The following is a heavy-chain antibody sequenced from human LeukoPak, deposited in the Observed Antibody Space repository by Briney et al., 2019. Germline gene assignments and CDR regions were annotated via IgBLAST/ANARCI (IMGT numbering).Heavy chain of an antibody. J-gene: IGHJ4*02. CDR2: VNRDGSET. Sequence: GGSLRLSCAASGFALSSHWMTWVRQVPGRGPEWVANVNRDGSETYYLDSVKGRFTISRDNAKNSLYLQMNSLRAEDTAVYYCARVLYDSSGFYSGAFDYWGQGTLVTVSS. D-gene: IGHD3-22*01. V-gene: IGHV3-7*03. CDR1: GFALSSHW. CDR3: ARVLYDSSGFYSGAFDY.